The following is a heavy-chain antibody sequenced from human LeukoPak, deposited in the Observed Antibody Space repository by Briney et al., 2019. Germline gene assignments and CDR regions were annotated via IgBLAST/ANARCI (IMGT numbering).Heavy chain of an antibody. CDR1: GYTFTNYG. J-gene: IGHJ4*02. CDR2: ISAYNGNT. D-gene: IGHD3-22*01. V-gene: IGHV1-18*01. Sequence: ASVKVSCKASGYTFTNYGINWVRQAPGQGLEWMGWISAYNGNTNYAQKFQGRVTMTRNTSISTAYMELSSLRSEDTAVYYCARGFYDSSFDYWGQGTLVTVSS. CDR3: ARGFYDSSFDY.